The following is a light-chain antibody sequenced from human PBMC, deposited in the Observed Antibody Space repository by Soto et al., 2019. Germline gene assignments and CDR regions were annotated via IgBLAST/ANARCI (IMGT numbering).Light chain of an antibody. CDR1: QSINNY. V-gene: IGKV1-39*01. CDR3: QQSYSTPPIT. Sequence: DIQVTQSPSSLSASVGGRVTITCRASQSINNYLNWYQQKPGKAPKLLIYAASSLQSGVPSRFSGSGSGTDFTLTITSLQPEDFATYYCQQSYSTPPITFGQGTRLEI. J-gene: IGKJ5*01. CDR2: AAS.